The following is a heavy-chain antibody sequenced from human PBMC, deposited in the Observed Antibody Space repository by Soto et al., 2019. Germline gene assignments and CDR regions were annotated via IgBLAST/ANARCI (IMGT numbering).Heavy chain of an antibody. J-gene: IGHJ5*02. CDR3: ARVGMVGTILGSWFDP. CDR1: GGSISSYY. Sequence: SETLSLTCRVSGGSISSYYWTWIRQPAGRGLEWIGRMSTSGSTNYNPSLKSRVTMSLDTSKNQFSLKLNSVTAADTAVYYCARVGMVGTILGSWFDPWGQGTLVTVSS. D-gene: IGHD6-19*01. V-gene: IGHV4-4*07. CDR2: MSTSGST.